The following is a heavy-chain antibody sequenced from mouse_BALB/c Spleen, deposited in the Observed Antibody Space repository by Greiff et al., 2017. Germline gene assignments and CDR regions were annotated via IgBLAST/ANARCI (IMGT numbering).Heavy chain of an antibody. V-gene: IGHV1-54*01. J-gene: IGHJ3*01. CDR2: INPGSGGT. Sequence: QVQLQQSGAELVRPGTSVKVSCKASGYAFTNYLIEWVKQRPGQGLEWIGVINPGSGGTNYNEKFKGKATLTADKSSSTAYMQLSSLTSDDSAVYICARSGLRLFAYWGQGTLVTVSA. CDR3: ARSGLRLFAY. CDR1: GYAFTNYL. D-gene: IGHD1-2*01.